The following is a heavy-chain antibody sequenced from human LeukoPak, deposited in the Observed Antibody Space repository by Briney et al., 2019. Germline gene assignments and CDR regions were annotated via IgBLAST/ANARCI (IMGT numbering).Heavy chain of an antibody. Sequence: GGSLRLSCAASGFTFSSYWMSWVRQAPGKGREGVANIKQDGSEKYYVDSVKGRFTISRDNAKNSLYLQMNSLRAEATAVYYCASLYDILTGYSTDYWGQGTLVTVSS. CDR3: ASLYDILTGYSTDY. J-gene: IGHJ4*02. V-gene: IGHV3-7*03. CDR2: IKQDGSEK. D-gene: IGHD3-9*01. CDR1: GFTFSSYW.